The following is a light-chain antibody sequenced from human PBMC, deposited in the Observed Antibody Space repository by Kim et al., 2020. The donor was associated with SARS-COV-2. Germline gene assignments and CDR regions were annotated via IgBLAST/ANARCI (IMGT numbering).Light chain of an antibody. CDR2: SNN. Sequence: ELTQPPSASGTPGQRVTISCSGSSSNIGSNTVNWYQQLPGTAPKLLIYSNNQRPSGVPDRFSGSKSGTSASLAISGLQSEDEADYYCAAWDDSLKVVFGGGTQLTVL. J-gene: IGLJ2*01. CDR3: AAWDDSLKVV. V-gene: IGLV1-44*01. CDR1: SSNIGSNT.